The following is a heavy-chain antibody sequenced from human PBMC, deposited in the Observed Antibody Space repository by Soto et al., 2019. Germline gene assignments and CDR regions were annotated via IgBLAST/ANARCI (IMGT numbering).Heavy chain of an antibody. CDR3: ASIITMWSIDI. J-gene: IGHJ3*02. V-gene: IGHV3-7*01. CDR2: IKQDGSEI. D-gene: IGHD3-3*01. CDR1: AFTLSSYW. Sequence: EVQLVESGGGLVQPGGSLRLTCVGSAFTLSSYWMTWVRQAPGKGLEWVAKIKQDGSEIYYGGSVRGRFTISRDNAKNSLYLQMNSLRAEYTAVYYCASIITMWSIDIWGQGTMVTVSS.